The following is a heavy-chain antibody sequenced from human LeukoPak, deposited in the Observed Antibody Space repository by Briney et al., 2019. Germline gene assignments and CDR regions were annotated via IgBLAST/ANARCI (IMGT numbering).Heavy chain of an antibody. J-gene: IGHJ4*02. CDR2: IYYSGST. CDR3: ARAIAAAGTSFDY. Sequence: SQTLSLTCTVSGGSISSGDYYWSWIRQPPGKGLEWIGYIYYSGSTYYNPSLNSRVTISVDTSKNQFSLKLSSVTAADTAVYYCARAIAAAGTSFDYWGQGTLVTVSS. D-gene: IGHD6-13*01. V-gene: IGHV4-30-4*08. CDR1: GGSISSGDYY.